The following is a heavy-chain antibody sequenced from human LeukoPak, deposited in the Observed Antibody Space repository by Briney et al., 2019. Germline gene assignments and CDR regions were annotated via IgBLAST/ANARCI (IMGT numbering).Heavy chain of an antibody. CDR1: GFTFSSYE. CDR3: ARAGGVPITGSGYPNWFDP. CDR2: ISSSGSTI. Sequence: PGGSLRLSCAASGFTFSSYEMNWVRQAPGKGLEWVSYISSSGSTIYYADSVKGRFTISRDNAKNSLYLQMNSLRAEDTAVYYCARAGGVPITGSGYPNWFDPWGQGTLVTVSS. V-gene: IGHV3-48*03. D-gene: IGHD3-22*01. J-gene: IGHJ5*02.